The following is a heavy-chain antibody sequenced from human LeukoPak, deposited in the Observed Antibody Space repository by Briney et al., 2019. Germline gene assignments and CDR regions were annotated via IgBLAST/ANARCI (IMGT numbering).Heavy chain of an antibody. V-gene: IGHV6-1*01. CDR2: TYYKSKLYN. CDR3: ARGEYDILTGYYPTGFDY. D-gene: IGHD3-9*01. J-gene: IGHJ4*02. Sequence: SHTLSLTYAISGDSLSSNSAAWTWMRQSPSRGLERLERTYYKSKLYNDYAVYVNSQITINPDTSKNQFALQLNSVTPEDTAVYYCARGEYDILTGYYPTGFDYWGQGTLVTVSS. CDR1: GDSLSSNSAA.